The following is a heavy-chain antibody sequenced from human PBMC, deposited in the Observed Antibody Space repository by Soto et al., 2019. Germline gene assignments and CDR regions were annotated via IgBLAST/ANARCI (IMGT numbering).Heavy chain of an antibody. Sequence: SLGLSCASSGFTFSVYYMSWIRQAPGKGLEWVSYISSSGSTIYYADSVKGRFTISRDNAKNSLYLQMNSLRAEDTAVYYCARDPRYYDFWSGYYMDVWGKGTTVTVSS. CDR3: ARDPRYYDFWSGYYMDV. V-gene: IGHV3-11*01. CDR1: GFTFSVYY. D-gene: IGHD3-3*01. J-gene: IGHJ6*03. CDR2: ISSSGSTI.